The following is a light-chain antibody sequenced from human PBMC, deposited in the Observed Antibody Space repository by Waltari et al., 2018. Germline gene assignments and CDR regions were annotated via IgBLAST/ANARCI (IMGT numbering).Light chain of an antibody. CDR2: EVS. Sequence: QSALTQPASVSGSPGQSITISCTGTSSDVGGYKYVSWYQQHPGKAPKLMIYEVSNRPSGVSNRFPGSKSGNMASLTISGLQAEDEADYYCSSYSSSSTYVFGTGTKVTVL. J-gene: IGLJ1*01. CDR1: SSDVGGYKY. V-gene: IGLV2-14*01. CDR3: SSYSSSSTYV.